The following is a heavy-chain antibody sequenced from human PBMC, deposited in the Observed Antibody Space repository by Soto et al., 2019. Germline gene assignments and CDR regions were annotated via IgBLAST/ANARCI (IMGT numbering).Heavy chain of an antibody. CDR1: GFTFSSYG. Sequence: GGSLRLSCAASGFTFSSYGMHWVRQAPGKGLEWVAVISYDGSNKYYADSVKGRFTISRDNSKNTLYLQMNSLRAEDTAVYYCAKDRAAAGTVPDAFDIWGQGTMVTVSS. CDR2: ISYDGSNK. J-gene: IGHJ3*02. CDR3: AKDRAAAGTVPDAFDI. V-gene: IGHV3-30*18. D-gene: IGHD6-13*01.